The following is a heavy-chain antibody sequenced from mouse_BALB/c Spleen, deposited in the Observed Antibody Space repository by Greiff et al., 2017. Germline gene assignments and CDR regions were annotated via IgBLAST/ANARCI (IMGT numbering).Heavy chain of an antibody. V-gene: IGHV1S127*01. CDR1: GYTFTSYW. D-gene: IGHD2-14*01. Sequence: VQLQQPGAELVKPGASVKMSCKASGYTFTSYWMHWVKQRPGQGLEWIGTIDPSDSYTSYNQKFKGKATLTVDTSSSTAYMQLSSLTSEDSAVYYCTRLYYRYDEGLYWYFDVWGAGTTVTVSS. CDR2: IDPSDSYT. CDR3: TRLYYRYDEGLYWYFDV. J-gene: IGHJ1*01.